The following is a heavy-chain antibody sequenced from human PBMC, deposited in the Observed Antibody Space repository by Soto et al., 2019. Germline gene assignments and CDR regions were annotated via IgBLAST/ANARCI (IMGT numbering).Heavy chain of an antibody. D-gene: IGHD3-10*01. J-gene: IGHJ6*02. CDR1: GGTFSSYA. Sequence: SVKVSCKASGGTFSSYAISWVRQVPGQGLEWMGGIIPIFGTANYAQKFQGRVTITADESTSTAYMELSSLRSEDTAVYYCARHAMVRGVIPYYYYGMGVWGQGTTVTVSS. CDR3: ARHAMVRGVIPYYYYGMGV. CDR2: IIPIFGTA. V-gene: IGHV1-69*13.